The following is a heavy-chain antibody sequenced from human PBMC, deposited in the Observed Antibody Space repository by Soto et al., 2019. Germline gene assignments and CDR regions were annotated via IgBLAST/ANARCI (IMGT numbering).Heavy chain of an antibody. D-gene: IGHD5-12*01. CDR3: SGYDLYYYGMDV. J-gene: IGHJ6*02. CDR1: GYTFTGYY. CDR2: INPNSGGT. Sequence: QVQLVQSGAEVKKPGASAKVSCKASGYTFTGYYMHWVRQAPGQGLEWMGWINPNSGGTNYAQKFQGRVTMTRETSISTAYMELSRLRSDDTAVYYCSGYDLYYYGMDVWGQGTTVTVSS. V-gene: IGHV1-2*02.